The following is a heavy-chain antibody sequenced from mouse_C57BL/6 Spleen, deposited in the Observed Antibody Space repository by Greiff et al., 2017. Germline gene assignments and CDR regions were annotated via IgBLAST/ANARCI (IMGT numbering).Heavy chain of an antibody. Sequence: EVQLQQSGPELVKPGASVKISCKASGYTFTDYYMNWVKQSHGKSLEWIGDINPNNGGTSYNQKFKGKATLTVDKSSSTAYMELRSLTSEDSAVYYCARGSYYDYDHYFDYWGQGTTLTVSS. CDR1: GYTFTDYY. V-gene: IGHV1-26*01. D-gene: IGHD2-4*01. J-gene: IGHJ2*01. CDR3: ARGSYYDYDHYFDY. CDR2: INPNNGGT.